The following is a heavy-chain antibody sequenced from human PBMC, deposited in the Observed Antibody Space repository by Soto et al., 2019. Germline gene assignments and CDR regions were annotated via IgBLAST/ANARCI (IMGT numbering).Heavy chain of an antibody. Sequence: QVQLVQSGTEVKKPGSSVKVSCKASGGTLSSHAISWVRQAPGQGLEWMGAIMPIFGTANHAQKFQGRVTITADEYTSTAYMELSSLRSEDTAVYYCASQVIGVVAPPLYGMEVWGQGTTVTVSS. CDR2: IMPIFGTA. V-gene: IGHV1-69*01. CDR3: ASQVIGVVAPPLYGMEV. J-gene: IGHJ6*02. CDR1: GGTLSSHA. D-gene: IGHD3-16*01.